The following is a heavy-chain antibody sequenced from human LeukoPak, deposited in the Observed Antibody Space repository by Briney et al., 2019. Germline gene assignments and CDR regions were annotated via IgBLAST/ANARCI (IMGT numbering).Heavy chain of an antibody. CDR2: ISAYNGNT. J-gene: IGHJ4*02. CDR3: ARVRYNWNYAVGY. D-gene: IGHD1-7*01. V-gene: IGHV1-18*01. CDR1: GYTFTNDG. Sequence: ASVKVSCKASGYTFTNDGMNWVRQAPGQGLEWMGWISAYNGNTNYAQKFQGRVTMTRDMSTSTVYMELSSLKSEDTAVYYCARVRYNWNYAVGYWGQGTLVTVSS.